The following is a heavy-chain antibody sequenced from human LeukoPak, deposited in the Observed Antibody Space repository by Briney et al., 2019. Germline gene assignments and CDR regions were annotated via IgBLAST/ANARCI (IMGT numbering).Heavy chain of an antibody. V-gene: IGHV3-30-3*01. D-gene: IGHD4-23*01. CDR2: ISYDGSNK. J-gene: IGHJ4*02. Sequence: PGGSLRLSCAASGFTFSSYAMHWVRQAPGKGLERVAVISYDGSNKYYADSVKGRFTTSRDNSKNTLYLQMNSLRAEDTAVYYCARARWPVVTALGDYWGQGTLVTVSS. CDR3: ARARWPVVTALGDY. CDR1: GFTFSSYA.